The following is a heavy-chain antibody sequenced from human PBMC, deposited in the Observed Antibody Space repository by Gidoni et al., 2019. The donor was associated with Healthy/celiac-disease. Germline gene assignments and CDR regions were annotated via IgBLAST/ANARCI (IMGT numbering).Heavy chain of an antibody. Sequence: QVQLQESGPGLVKPSETLSLTCTVSGGSLRSYYWSWIRPPPGKGLEWIGYIYYSGSTNYNPSLKSRVTISVDTSKNQFSLKLSSVTAADTAVYYCARNGGVRVVVPAAHRDDSHYYYYYMDVWGKGTTVTVSS. D-gene: IGHD2-2*01. CDR2: IYYSGST. J-gene: IGHJ6*03. CDR1: GGSLRSYY. CDR3: ARNGGVRVVVPAAHRDDSHYYYYYMDV. V-gene: IGHV4-59*01.